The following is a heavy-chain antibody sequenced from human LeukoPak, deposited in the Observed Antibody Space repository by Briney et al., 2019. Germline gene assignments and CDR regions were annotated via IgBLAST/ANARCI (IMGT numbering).Heavy chain of an antibody. CDR2: INPSGGST. V-gene: IGHV1-46*01. CDR1: EYTFTSYY. J-gene: IGHJ4*02. D-gene: IGHD6-13*01. Sequence: ASVKVSCKASEYTFTSYYMHWVRQAPGQGLEWMGIINPSGGSTSYAQKFQGRVTMTRDMSTSTDYMELSSLRSEDTAVYYCARSSIIAAAGPYYFDYWGQGTLVTVSS. CDR3: ARSSIIAAAGPYYFDY.